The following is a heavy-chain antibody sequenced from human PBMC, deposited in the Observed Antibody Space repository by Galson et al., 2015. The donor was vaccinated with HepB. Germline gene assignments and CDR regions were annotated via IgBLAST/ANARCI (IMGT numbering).Heavy chain of an antibody. CDR2: IYHSGST. V-gene: IGHV4-4*02. CDR1: GGSISSSNW. D-gene: IGHD5-24*01. J-gene: IGHJ3*02. Sequence: TLSLTCAVSGGSISSSNWWSWVRQPPGKGLEWIGEIYHSGSTNYNPSLKSRVTISVDKSKNQFSLKLSSVTAADTAVYYCARDGDGYNFLIAFDIWGQGTMVTVSS. CDR3: ARDGDGYNFLIAFDI.